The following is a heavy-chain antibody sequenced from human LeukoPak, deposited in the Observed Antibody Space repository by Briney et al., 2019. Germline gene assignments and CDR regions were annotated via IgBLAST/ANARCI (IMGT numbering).Heavy chain of an antibody. CDR1: GDSISSGFF. CDR3: ARDKDLPPPPGIGAGPRLTWFDP. V-gene: IGHV4-38-2*02. J-gene: IGHJ5*02. CDR2: VYRTGNT. Sequence: SDTLSLTCTVSGDSISSGFFWGWIRQSPDKGLEWIGSVYRTGNTYYEASLKSRVTISVDTSRNQFSLEPRSVTAADTAIYYCARDKDLPPPPGIGAGPRLTWFDPWGQGTRVTVSS. D-gene: IGHD6-13*01.